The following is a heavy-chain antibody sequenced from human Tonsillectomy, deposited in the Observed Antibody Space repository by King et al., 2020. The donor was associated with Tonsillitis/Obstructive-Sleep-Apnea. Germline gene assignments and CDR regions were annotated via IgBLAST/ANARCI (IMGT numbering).Heavy chain of an antibody. Sequence: VQLVESGGGLVQPGGSLRLSCAASGFTFSSYAMSWVRQAPGKGLEWVSAISGSSGSTYYADSVKGRFTISRENSKNTLYLEMNGLRGEDTAVYYCANGGVGSGWPFDYWGQGTLIAVSS. J-gene: IGHJ4*02. V-gene: IGHV3-23*04. CDR1: GFTFSSYA. CDR2: ISGSSGST. D-gene: IGHD6-19*01. CDR3: ANGGVGSGWPFDY.